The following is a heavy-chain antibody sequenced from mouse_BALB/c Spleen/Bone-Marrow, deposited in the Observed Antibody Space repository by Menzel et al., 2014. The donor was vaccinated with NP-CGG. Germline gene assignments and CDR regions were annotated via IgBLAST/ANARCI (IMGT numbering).Heavy chain of an antibody. J-gene: IGHJ3*01. Sequence: VKLVESGAELARPGASVRMSCKASGYTFTTYTIQWVKRRPGQGLEWIGYIVPSSGYTDYNQKFKDKTSLTADKSSNTAYIQLSSLISADSAVYYCAREARTGAWFAYWGQGTLVTVSA. CDR2: IVPSSGYT. D-gene: IGHD4-1*01. V-gene: IGHV1-4*02. CDR1: GYTFTTYT. CDR3: AREARTGAWFAY.